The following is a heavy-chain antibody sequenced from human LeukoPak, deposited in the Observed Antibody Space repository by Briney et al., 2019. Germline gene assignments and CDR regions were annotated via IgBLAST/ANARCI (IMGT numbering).Heavy chain of an antibody. V-gene: IGHV4-34*01. J-gene: IGHJ6*03. Sequence: SETLSLTCAVYGGSFSGYYWSWIRQPPGKGLEWIGEINHSGSTNYTPSLKSRVTISVDTSKNQFSLKLGSVTAADTAVYYCARTPHSSSYYYYYYMDVWGKGTTVTVSS. CDR1: GGSFSGYY. CDR3: ARTPHSSSYYYYYYMDV. D-gene: IGHD6-13*01. CDR2: INHSGST.